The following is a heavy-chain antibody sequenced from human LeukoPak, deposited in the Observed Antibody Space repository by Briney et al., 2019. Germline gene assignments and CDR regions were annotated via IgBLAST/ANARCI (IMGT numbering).Heavy chain of an antibody. CDR2: ISGSGGST. J-gene: IGHJ6*03. Sequence: GGSLRLSCAASGFIFSSYAMSWVRQAPGKGLEWVSAISGSGGSTYYADSVKGRFTISRDNSKNTLYLQMNSLRAEDTAVYYCAKEITIFGVVIRDYYYYMDVWGKGTTVTVSS. CDR3: AKEITIFGVVIRDYYYYMDV. V-gene: IGHV3-23*01. CDR1: GFIFSSYA. D-gene: IGHD3-3*01.